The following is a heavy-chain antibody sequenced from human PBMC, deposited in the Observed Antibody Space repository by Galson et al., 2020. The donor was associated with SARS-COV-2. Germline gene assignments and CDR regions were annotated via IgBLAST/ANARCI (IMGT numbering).Heavy chain of an antibody. CDR2: IYPGDSDT. J-gene: IGHJ4*02. V-gene: IGHV5-51*01. CDR3: ARVVPAYDFGSGYYLDY. D-gene: IGHD3-3*01. CDR1: GYSFTRYW. Sequence: GESLKISCQGSGYSFTRYWIGWVRQMPGKGLEWMGIIYPGDSDTRYSPSFQGQVTISADKSISTAYLPWSSLKASDTAMYYCARVVPAYDFGSGYYLDYWGQGTLVTVSS.